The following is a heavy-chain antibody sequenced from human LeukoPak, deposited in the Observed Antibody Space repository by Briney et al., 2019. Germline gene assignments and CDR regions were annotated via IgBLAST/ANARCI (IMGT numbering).Heavy chain of an antibody. Sequence: GGSLRLSCAASGFTFSSYGMHWVRQAPGKGLEWVAVISCDGSNKYYADSVKGRFTISRDNSKNTLYLQMNSLRAEDTAVYYCAKDRGGIAAAGNDYWGQGTLVTVSS. CDR1: GFTFSSYG. J-gene: IGHJ4*02. CDR3: AKDRGGIAAAGNDY. V-gene: IGHV3-30*18. D-gene: IGHD6-13*01. CDR2: ISCDGSNK.